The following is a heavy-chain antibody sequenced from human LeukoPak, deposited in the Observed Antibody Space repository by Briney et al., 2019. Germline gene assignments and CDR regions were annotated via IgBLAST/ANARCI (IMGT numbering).Heavy chain of an antibody. D-gene: IGHD2-2*01. CDR1: GGTFSSYA. CDR2: IIPILGIA. J-gene: IGHJ4*02. Sequence: ASVKVPCKASGGTFSSYAISWVRQAPGQGLEWMGRIIPILGIANYAQKFQGRVTITADKSTSTAYMELSSLRSEDTAVYYCAIRQLLQAFDYWGQGALVTVSS. V-gene: IGHV1-69*04. CDR3: AIRQLLQAFDY.